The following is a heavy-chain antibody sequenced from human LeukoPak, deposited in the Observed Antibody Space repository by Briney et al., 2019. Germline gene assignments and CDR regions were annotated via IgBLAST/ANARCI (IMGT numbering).Heavy chain of an antibody. CDR2: IYYSGTT. CDR3: ARVYCSGGACYSLDY. J-gene: IGHJ4*02. V-gene: IGHV4-30-4*08. Sequence: SETLSLTYTVSGGSISSTTYYWSWIRQPPGKGLEWIGYIYYSGTTYYNPSLKSRVTISVDTSKNQFSLKLSSVTATDTAVYYCARVYCSGGACYSLDYWGQGTLVTVSS. D-gene: IGHD2-15*01. CDR1: GGSISSTTYY.